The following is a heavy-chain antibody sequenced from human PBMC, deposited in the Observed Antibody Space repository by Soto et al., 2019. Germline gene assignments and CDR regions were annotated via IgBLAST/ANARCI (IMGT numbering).Heavy chain of an antibody. J-gene: IGHJ6*03. CDR3: ARRGYGSRWPNVYMDV. CDR2: ISNNGAHT. V-gene: IGHV3-64*01. Sequence: EAQLVESGGGLVQPGGSLRLSCAASGFTFSNYEMHWVRQAPGKGLEYVSGISNNGAHTDYAKSVKGRFTISRDTSENTLYLQMGSLTAEDMALYYCARRGYGSRWPNVYMDVWGKGTTVTVSS. CDR1: GFTFSNYE. D-gene: IGHD6-13*01.